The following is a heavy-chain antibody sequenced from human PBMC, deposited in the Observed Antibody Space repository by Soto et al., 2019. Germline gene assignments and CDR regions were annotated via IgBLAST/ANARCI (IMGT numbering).Heavy chain of an antibody. D-gene: IGHD3-3*01. CDR3: ARDASYYSLWSGYYPSRNGMDV. Sequence: HPGGSLRLFCAASGFTCSRFGMHWVRQAPGKGLEWVSLIWYDGSKKSYGDSVKGRFTISRDNSRKTVYLQMNSLRADDTAVYYCARDASYYSLWSGYYPSRNGMDVWGQGTTVTVSS. CDR2: IWYDGSKK. V-gene: IGHV3-33*01. CDR1: GFTCSRFG. J-gene: IGHJ6*02.